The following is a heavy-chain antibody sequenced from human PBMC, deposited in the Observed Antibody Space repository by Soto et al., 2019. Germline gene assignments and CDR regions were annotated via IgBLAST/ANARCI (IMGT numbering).Heavy chain of an antibody. J-gene: IGHJ3*02. CDR3: AKDYSNNDNSPKHSTPPDAFDI. V-gene: IGHV3-23*01. D-gene: IGHD1-20*01. CDR1: GFTFSSYA. Sequence: GGSLRLSCAASGFTFSSYAMSWVRQAPGKGLEWVSAISGSGGSTYYADSVKGRFTISRDNSKNTLYLQMNSLRAEDTAVYYCAKDYSNNDNSPKHSTPPDAFDIWGQGTMVTVSS. CDR2: ISGSGGST.